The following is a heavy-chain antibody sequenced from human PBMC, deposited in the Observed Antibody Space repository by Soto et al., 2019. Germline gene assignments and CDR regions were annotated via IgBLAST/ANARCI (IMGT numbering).Heavy chain of an antibody. CDR3: ARDYDSSGYYLPDY. J-gene: IGHJ4*02. Sequence: HVQLVESGGGVVQPGRSLRLSCAASGFTFSSYGMHWVRQAPGKGLEWVAVIWYDGSNKYYADSVKGRFTISRDNSKNTLYLQMNSLRAEDTAVYYCARDYDSSGYYLPDYWGQGTLVTVSS. CDR1: GFTFSSYG. V-gene: IGHV3-33*01. CDR2: IWYDGSNK. D-gene: IGHD3-22*01.